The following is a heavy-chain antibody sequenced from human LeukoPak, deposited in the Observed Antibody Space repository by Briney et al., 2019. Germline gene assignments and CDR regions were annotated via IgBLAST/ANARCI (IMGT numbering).Heavy chain of an antibody. Sequence: GGSLRLSCAASGFTFDDYAMHWVRQAPGKGLEWVSGISWNSGSIGYADSVKGRFTISRDNAKNSLYLQMNSLRAEDTAVYYCAREPVLDNWGQGTLVTVSS. CDR2: ISWNSGSI. CDR1: GFTFDDYA. D-gene: IGHD1-14*01. V-gene: IGHV3-9*01. J-gene: IGHJ4*02. CDR3: AREPVLDN.